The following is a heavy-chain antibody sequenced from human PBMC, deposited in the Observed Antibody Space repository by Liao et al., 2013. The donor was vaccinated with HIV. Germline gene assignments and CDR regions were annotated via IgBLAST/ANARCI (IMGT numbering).Heavy chain of an antibody. CDR3: ARCGDYRGXANGFDV. V-gene: IGHV4-59*11. CDR2: IYHSGKT. J-gene: IGHJ3*01. D-gene: IGHD4-17*01. Sequence: QVQLQESGPGLVKPSETLSLSCTVSGGSISGHYWTWIRQSPGKGLEWIGFIYHSGKTNYNLSFARRVTISVDTSENQFSLKLSDVTAADTAVYYCARCGDYRGXANGFDVWGQGTKVTVSS. CDR1: GGSISGHY.